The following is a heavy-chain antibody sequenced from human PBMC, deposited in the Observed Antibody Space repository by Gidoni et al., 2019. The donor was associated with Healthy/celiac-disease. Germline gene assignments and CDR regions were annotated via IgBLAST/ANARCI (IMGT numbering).Heavy chain of an antibody. D-gene: IGHD3-22*01. V-gene: IGHV4-34*01. Sequence: QVQLQQWGAGLLKPSETLSPTCAVYGGCFSGYYWSWIRQPPGTGLEWIGEINHSGSTNYTTSLNSRVTIYVDTSKNQFSLKLSAVTAADTAVYYCARAVLVGHFQHWGQGTLVTVSS. CDR2: INHSGST. J-gene: IGHJ1*01. CDR1: GGCFSGYY. CDR3: ARAVLVGHFQH.